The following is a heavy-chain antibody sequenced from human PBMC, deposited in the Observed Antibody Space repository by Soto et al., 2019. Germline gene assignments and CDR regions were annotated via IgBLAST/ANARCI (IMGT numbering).Heavy chain of an antibody. Sequence: DVQLVESGGGLVQPGGSLRLSCAASGFTFSNSWMHWVRQVSGKGLEWVSRINADGTSTSYADSVKGRFTISRDNANNTLYLHVISLRADDTAVYYCVKVLARGVGVPRFYFDSWGQGALVTVSS. D-gene: IGHD2-2*01. CDR3: VKVLARGVGVPRFYFDS. CDR1: GFTFSNSW. V-gene: IGHV3-74*01. CDR2: INADGTST. J-gene: IGHJ4*02.